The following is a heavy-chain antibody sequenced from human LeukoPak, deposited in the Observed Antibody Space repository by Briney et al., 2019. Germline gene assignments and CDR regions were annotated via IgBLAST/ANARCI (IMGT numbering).Heavy chain of an antibody. J-gene: IGHJ4*02. D-gene: IGHD2-21*02. V-gene: IGHV3-9*01. CDR1: GFTFDDYA. Sequence: GGSLRLSCAASGFTFDDYAMHWVRQAPGKGLEWVSGISWNSGSIGYADSVKGRFTISRDNAKNSLYLQMNSLRAEDTALYYCAKDSQVTPGPRVDYWGQGTLVTVSS. CDR3: AKDSQVTPGPRVDY. CDR2: ISWNSGSI.